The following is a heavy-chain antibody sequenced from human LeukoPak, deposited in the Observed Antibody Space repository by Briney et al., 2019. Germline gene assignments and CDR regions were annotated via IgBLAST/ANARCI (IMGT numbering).Heavy chain of an antibody. CDR2: ITGSDSST. V-gene: IGHV3-23*01. D-gene: IGHD2-2*01. CDR1: GFTFSTYV. CDR3: AKVEGGYCSSTSCPGAFDI. J-gene: IGHJ3*02. Sequence: GGSLRLSCAASGFTFSTYVMSWVRQAPRKGLEWVSVITGSDSSTYYADSVKGRFTISRDNSKNTLYLQMNSLRAEDTAVYYCAKVEGGYCSSTSCPGAFDIWGQGTMVTVSS.